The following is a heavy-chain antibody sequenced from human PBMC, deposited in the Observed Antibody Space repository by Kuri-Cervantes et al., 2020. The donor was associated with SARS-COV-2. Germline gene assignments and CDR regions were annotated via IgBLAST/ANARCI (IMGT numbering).Heavy chain of an antibody. Sequence: GESLKISCAASGFTFSSYGMHWVRQAPGKGLEWVAVIWYDGSNKYYADSVKGRFTISRDNSKNTLYLQMNSLRAEDTAVYYCARDWYYDSSGPMIDYWGQGTLVTVSS. J-gene: IGHJ4*02. CDR3: ARDWYYDSSGPMIDY. D-gene: IGHD3-22*01. CDR1: GFTFSSYG. V-gene: IGHV3-33*01. CDR2: IWYDGSNK.